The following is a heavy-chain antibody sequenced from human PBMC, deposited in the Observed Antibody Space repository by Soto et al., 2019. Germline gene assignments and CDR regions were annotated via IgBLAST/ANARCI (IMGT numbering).Heavy chain of an antibody. D-gene: IGHD3-16*02. CDR2: INPDGSDK. V-gene: IGHV3-7*03. CDR3: LRGSNHDTP. Sequence: GGSLRLSCAASGLPFSNYWMNWVRQAPGKGLEWVAKINPDGSDKHYIDSVKGRFTISRDKAQNSMSLQMNSLRDEDTAVYYCLRGSNHDTPWRQGTMVTV. J-gene: IGHJ5*02. CDR1: GLPFSNYW.